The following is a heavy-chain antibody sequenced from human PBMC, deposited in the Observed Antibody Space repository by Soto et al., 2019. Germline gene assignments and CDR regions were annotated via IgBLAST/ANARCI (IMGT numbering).Heavy chain of an antibody. CDR1: CYTFTRYV. D-gene: IGHD5-18*01. V-gene: IGHV1-18*01. J-gene: IGHJ4*02. CDR3: ARALQLWTKNPGY. Sequence: ASVDVFCRSSCYTFTRYVIIWVRQAPGQGLEWMVWMSSYNGYRNYAQKLQVRVTMTTDTSTSTAYMELSSLRSDDTAVYYCARALQLWTKNPGYWGQGTLVTVS. CDR2: MSSYNGYR.